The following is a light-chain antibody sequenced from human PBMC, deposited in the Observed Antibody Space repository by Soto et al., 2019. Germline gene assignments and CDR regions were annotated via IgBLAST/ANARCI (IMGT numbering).Light chain of an antibody. CDR3: QQSSSAPRT. CDR1: QSINIY. V-gene: IGKV1-39*01. CDR2: GAS. J-gene: IGKJ2*01. Sequence: DIQMTQSPSSLSASVGDRVTITCRASQSINIYLIWYQQKPGKAPKVLIYGASNLQSGVPSRFSGSGSGTDFTLTISSLQPEDFGTYYCQQSSSAPRTFGHGTKLEIK.